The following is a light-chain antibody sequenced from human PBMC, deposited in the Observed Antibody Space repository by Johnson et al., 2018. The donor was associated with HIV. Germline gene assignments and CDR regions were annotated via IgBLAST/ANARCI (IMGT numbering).Light chain of an antibody. CDR1: SSNIGNNY. CDR2: ENN. V-gene: IGLV1-51*02. J-gene: IGLJ1*01. CDR3: GPWDSSLSADYV. Sequence: QSVLTQPPSVSAAPGQKVTISCSGSSSNIGNNYVSWYQQLPGTAPKLLIYENNKRPSGIPDRFSGSKSGTSATLGITGLQTGNEADYYCGPWDSSLSADYVLGTGTKVTVL.